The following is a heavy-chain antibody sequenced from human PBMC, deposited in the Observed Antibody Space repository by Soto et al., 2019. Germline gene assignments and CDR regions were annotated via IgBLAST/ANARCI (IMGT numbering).Heavy chain of an antibody. V-gene: IGHV4-61*01. CDR2: IYYSGST. CDR1: GGSVSSGSYY. CDR3: ARERSVRRAHQYYYNYGRDV. J-gene: IGHJ6*02. Sequence: SVTLSLTCTVSGGSVSSGSYYWSWLRQPPGKGLEWIGYIYYSGSTNYNPSLKSRVTISVDTPKNQFSLKLSSVTAADTAVYYSARERSVRRAHQYYYNYGRDVWGQVTTVTV.